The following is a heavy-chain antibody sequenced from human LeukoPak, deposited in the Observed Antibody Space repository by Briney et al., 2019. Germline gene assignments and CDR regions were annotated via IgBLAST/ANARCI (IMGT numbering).Heavy chain of an antibody. V-gene: IGHV3-23*01. Sequence: GGSLRLYCAASGFTFSSYAMGWVRQAPGKGLEWVSAITASGGNTYYADSVKGRFTISRDNSKNTLYLQVNSLRAEDTAVYYCAKGNGYSYGRYYFDYWGQGTLVTVSS. D-gene: IGHD5-18*01. CDR2: ITASGGNT. J-gene: IGHJ4*02. CDR3: AKGNGYSYGRYYFDY. CDR1: GFTFSSYA.